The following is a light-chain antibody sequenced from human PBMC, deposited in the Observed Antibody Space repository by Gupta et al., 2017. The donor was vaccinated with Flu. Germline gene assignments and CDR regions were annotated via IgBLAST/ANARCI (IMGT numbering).Light chain of an antibody. CDR1: QSVLYSSNNKNY. V-gene: IGKV4-1*01. Sequence: SLGERATIKCKSRQSVLYSSNNKNYLAWYQHKPGQPPKLLIYWASTRESGVPDRFNGSGSGTDFTLTISSLQAEDVAVYYCQQYYSTPWTFGQGTKVEIK. CDR3: QQYYSTPWT. J-gene: IGKJ1*01. CDR2: WAS.